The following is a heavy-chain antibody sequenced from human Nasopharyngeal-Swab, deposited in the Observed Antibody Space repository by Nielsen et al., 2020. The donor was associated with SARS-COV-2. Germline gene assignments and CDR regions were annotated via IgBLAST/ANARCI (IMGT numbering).Heavy chain of an antibody. Sequence: GESLKISCAASGFSFSTFGMHWVRQAPGKGLEWVAAITDDGSNEYYADSVKDRFTISRDNSKSTLYLQMSTLRTEDAAVYFCAREGRDGAVSSWGQGTLVTVSS. CDR3: AREGRDGAVSS. J-gene: IGHJ5*02. V-gene: IGHV3-30*03. CDR1: GFSFSTFG. CDR2: ITDDGSNE. D-gene: IGHD5-24*01.